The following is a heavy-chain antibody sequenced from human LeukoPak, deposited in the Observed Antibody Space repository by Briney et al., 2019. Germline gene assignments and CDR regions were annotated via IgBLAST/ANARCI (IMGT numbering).Heavy chain of an antibody. CDR2: ISSSSSYI. V-gene: IGHV3-21*01. Sequence: PGGSLRLSCAASGFTFSSYSMNWVRQAPGKGLEWVSSISSSSSYIYYADSVKGRFTISRDNAKNSLYLQMNSLRAEDTAVYCCATRAGVADNWFDPWGQGTLVTVSS. CDR3: ATRAGVADNWFDP. J-gene: IGHJ5*02. D-gene: IGHD2-15*01. CDR1: GFTFSSYS.